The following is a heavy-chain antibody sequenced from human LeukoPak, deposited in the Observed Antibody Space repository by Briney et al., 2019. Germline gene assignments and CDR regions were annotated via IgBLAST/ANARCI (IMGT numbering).Heavy chain of an antibody. V-gene: IGHV1-18*01. CDR1: GYTFTSYG. Sequence: GASVKVSCKASGYTFTSYGISWVRQAPGQGLEWMGWISAYNGNTNYAQKLQGRVTMTTDTSTSTAYMELRSLRSDDTAVYYCARNFFHCSSTSCYIRAIDYYYYMDVWGKGTTVTVSS. CDR2: ISAYNGNT. J-gene: IGHJ6*03. D-gene: IGHD2-2*02. CDR3: ARNFFHCSSTSCYIRAIDYYYYMDV.